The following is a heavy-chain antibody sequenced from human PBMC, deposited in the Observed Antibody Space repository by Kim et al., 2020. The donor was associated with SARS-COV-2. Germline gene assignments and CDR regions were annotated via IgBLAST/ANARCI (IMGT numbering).Heavy chain of an antibody. CDR3: ARTPGASGGSCYSDCYYYGMDV. J-gene: IGHJ6*02. D-gene: IGHD2-15*01. V-gene: IGHV4-39*07. CDR2: IYYSGST. CDR1: GGSISSSSYY. Sequence: SETLSLTCTVSGGSISSSSYYWGWIRQPPGKGLEWIGSIYYSGSTYYNPSLKSRVTISVDTSKNQFSLKLSSVTAADTAVYYCARTPGASGGSCYSDCYYYGMDVWGQGTTVTVSS.